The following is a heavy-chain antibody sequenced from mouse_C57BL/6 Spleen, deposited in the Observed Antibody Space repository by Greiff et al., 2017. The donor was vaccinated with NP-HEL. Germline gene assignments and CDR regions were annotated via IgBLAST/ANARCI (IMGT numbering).Heavy chain of an antibody. D-gene: IGHD1-1*01. CDR2: INSDGGST. CDR3: ARHAVTTVVRYWYFDV. J-gene: IGHJ1*03. Sequence: EVQGVESGGGLVQPGESLKLSCESNEYEFPSHDMSWVRKTPEKRLELVAAINSDGGSTYYPDTMERRFIISRDNTKKTLYLQMSSLRSEDTALYYCARHAVTTVVRYWYFDVWGTGTTVTVSS. V-gene: IGHV5-2*01. CDR1: EYEFPSHD.